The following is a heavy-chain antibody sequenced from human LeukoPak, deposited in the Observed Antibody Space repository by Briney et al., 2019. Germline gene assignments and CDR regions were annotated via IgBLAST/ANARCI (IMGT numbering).Heavy chain of an antibody. V-gene: IGHV3-7*03. D-gene: IGHD6-19*01. J-gene: IGHJ4*02. CDR2: LNLDGSDK. Sequence: GGSLRLSCVVSGFTFSESWMSWVRQAPGKGLGWVASLNLDGSDKYYVDSVKGRFTISRDNAKNSLDLQMNSLRVEDTAVYYCARLGPASSGWPESFDYWGQGTLVTVSS. CDR1: GFTFSESW. CDR3: ARLGPASSGWPESFDY.